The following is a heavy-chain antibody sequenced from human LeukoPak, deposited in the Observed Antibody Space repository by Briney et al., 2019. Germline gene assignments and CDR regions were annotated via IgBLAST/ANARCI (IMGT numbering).Heavy chain of an antibody. D-gene: IGHD4-17*01. CDR1: ACTFNGYS. Sequence: GGSLRLSCTAYACTFNGYSMNWVRPAPGRGGEWVSSISTCSSYIYYADSVRGRFTISRNNPKNSLYMQMNSPRDKDTAVYYCERNRGDPSYFDYWGQGTLVTVSS. J-gene: IGHJ4*02. V-gene: IGHV3-21*01. CDR3: ERNRGDPSYFDY. CDR2: ISTCSSYI.